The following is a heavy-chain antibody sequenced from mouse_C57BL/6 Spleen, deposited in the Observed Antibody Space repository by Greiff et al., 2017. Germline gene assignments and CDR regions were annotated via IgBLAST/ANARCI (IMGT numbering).Heavy chain of an antibody. D-gene: IGHD3-2*02. V-gene: IGHV1-81*01. CDR2: IYPRSGNT. CDR3: ARGPESSGYVPAMDY. J-gene: IGHJ4*01. CDR1: GYTFTSYG. Sequence: VQLQQSGAELARPGASVKLSCKASGYTFTSYGISWVKQRTGQGLEWIGEIYPRSGNTYYNEKFKGKATLTADKSSSTAYMELRSLTSEDSAVYFCARGPESSGYVPAMDYWGQGTSVTVSS.